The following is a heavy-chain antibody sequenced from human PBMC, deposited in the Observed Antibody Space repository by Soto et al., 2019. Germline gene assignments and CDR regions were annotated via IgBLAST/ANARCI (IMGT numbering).Heavy chain of an antibody. CDR1: GFTFSSYA. CDR2: ISGSGGST. V-gene: IGHV3-23*01. J-gene: IGHJ4*02. CDR3: VKILGVLERSGCFDY. D-gene: IGHD3-3*01. Sequence: AGSLRLSCAASGFTFSSYAMSWVRQAPGKGLEWVSAISGSGGSTYYADSVKGRFTISRDNSKNTLYLQMNSLRAEDTAVYYCVKILGVLERSGCFDYRGQGPPLTVSS.